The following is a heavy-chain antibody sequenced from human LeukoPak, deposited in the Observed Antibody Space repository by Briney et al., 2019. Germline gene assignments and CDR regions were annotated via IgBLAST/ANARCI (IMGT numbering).Heavy chain of an antibody. CDR2: ISGSGGST. CDR1: GFTFSSYA. Sequence: GGSLRLSCAASGFTFSSYAMSWVRQAPGEGLEWVSAISGSGGSTYYADSVKGRFTISRDNSKNTLYLQMNSLRAEDTAVYYCAKRLRELSYYFDYWGQGTLVTVSS. CDR3: AKRLRELSYYFDY. J-gene: IGHJ4*02. D-gene: IGHD1-26*01. V-gene: IGHV3-23*01.